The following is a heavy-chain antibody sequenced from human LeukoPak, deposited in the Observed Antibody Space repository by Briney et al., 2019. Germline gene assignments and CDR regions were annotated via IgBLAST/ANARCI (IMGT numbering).Heavy chain of an antibody. Sequence: GASVTVSCKASGYTFTGYYMHWVRQAPGQGLEWMGWINPNSGGTNYAEKFQGRVTMTRDTSISTAYMELSRLRSDDTAVYYCVPAPPVAAPYYFDYWGQGTLVTVSS. J-gene: IGHJ4*02. V-gene: IGHV1-2*02. CDR3: VPAPPVAAPYYFDY. D-gene: IGHD6-19*01. CDR1: GYTFTGYY. CDR2: INPNSGGT.